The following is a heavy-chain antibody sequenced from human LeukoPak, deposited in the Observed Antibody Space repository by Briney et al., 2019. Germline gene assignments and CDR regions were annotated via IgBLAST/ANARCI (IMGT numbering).Heavy chain of an antibody. J-gene: IGHJ4*02. CDR3: ATDGGSDNYFDF. Sequence: SETLSLSCTVSGGSISSGGYYWSWIRQPPGKGLEWIGYIYYSGSTNYNPSLKSRVTISVDTSKNQFSLRLSSVTAADTAVYFCATDGGSDNYFDFWGQGTLVTVSS. V-gene: IGHV4-61*08. D-gene: IGHD3-16*01. CDR1: GGSISSGGYY. CDR2: IYYSGST.